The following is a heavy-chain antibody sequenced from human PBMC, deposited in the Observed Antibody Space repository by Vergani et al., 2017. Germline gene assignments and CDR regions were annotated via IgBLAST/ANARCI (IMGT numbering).Heavy chain of an antibody. CDR3: ARNYRFDP. CDR2: IYYSGST. D-gene: IGHD3-10*01. J-gene: IGHJ5*02. CDR1: GGPISSYY. Sequence: QVQLQESGPGLVKPSETLSLTCTVSGGPISSYYWSWIRQPSGKGLELIGYIYYSGSTNYNPSLKSRVTISVDTSKNQFSLKLSSVTAADTAVYYCARNYRFDPWGQGTLVTVSS. V-gene: IGHV4-59*01.